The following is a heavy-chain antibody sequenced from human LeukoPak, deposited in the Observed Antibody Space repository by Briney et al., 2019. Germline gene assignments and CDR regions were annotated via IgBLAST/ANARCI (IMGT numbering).Heavy chain of an antibody. CDR1: GFTFSSYG. V-gene: IGHV3-33*08. CDR3: ARGTSGWYGGEDY. D-gene: IGHD6-19*01. Sequence: GRSLRLSCAASGFTFSSYGMNWVRQAPGKGLEWVALIWYDGSNKYYADSLKGRFTISRDNSKNTLYLQMNSLRAEDTAVYYCARGTSGWYGGEDYWGQGTLVTVSS. J-gene: IGHJ4*02. CDR2: IWYDGSNK.